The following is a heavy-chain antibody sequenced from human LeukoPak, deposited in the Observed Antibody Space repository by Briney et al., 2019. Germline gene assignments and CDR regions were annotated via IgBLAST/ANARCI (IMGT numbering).Heavy chain of an antibody. Sequence: GGSLRLSCAASGFTFSSYAMHWIRQAPGKGLEWVSYISSSGSTIYYADSVKGRFTISRDNAKNSLYLQMNSLRAEDTAVYYCASAGDYVQYYFDYWGQGTLVTVSS. CDR2: ISSSGSTI. CDR3: ASAGDYVQYYFDY. J-gene: IGHJ4*02. CDR1: GFTFSSYA. V-gene: IGHV3-48*04. D-gene: IGHD4-17*01.